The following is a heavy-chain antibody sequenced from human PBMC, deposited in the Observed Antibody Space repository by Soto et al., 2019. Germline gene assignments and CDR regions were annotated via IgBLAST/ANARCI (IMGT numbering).Heavy chain of an antibody. Sequence: GSLRLSCAASGFTFSHYEMNWVRQAPGKGLEWISYITSSGDRTKYADSVKGRFTISRDNAKNSLYLQMTSLSAEDTGLYYCARDIFDNWGQGTLVTVSS. CDR3: ARDIFDN. J-gene: IGHJ4*02. CDR2: ITSSGDRT. CDR1: GFTFSHYE. V-gene: IGHV3-48*03.